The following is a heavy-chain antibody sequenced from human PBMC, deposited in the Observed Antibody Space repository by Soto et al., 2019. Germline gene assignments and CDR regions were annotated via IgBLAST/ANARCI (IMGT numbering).Heavy chain of an antibody. CDR1: GFSFSDHG. Sequence: QVQLVESGGGVVQPGTSLRLSCAASGFSFSDHGMHWVRQAPGKGLEWVTVISFDGSNKYYTGSVKGRFTISRDNSKNKVYLQMNSLRVEDTAVYYCADAGYLGYASIKAYWGQGTLVTVSS. D-gene: IGHD6-13*01. CDR2: ISFDGSNK. J-gene: IGHJ4*02. CDR3: ADAGYLGYASIKAY. V-gene: IGHV3-30*03.